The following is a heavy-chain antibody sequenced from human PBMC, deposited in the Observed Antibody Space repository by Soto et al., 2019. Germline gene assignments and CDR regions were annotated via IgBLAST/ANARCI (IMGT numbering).Heavy chain of an antibody. CDR1: GFTFDDYA. D-gene: IGHD3-10*01. J-gene: IGHJ6*01. CDR3: AKDMRGGSSPSRYYYGLDV. Sequence: EVQLVESGGGLVQPGRSLRLSCAASGFTFDDYAMHWVRQAPGKGLEWVSGISWNSGTIVYADSVKGRFTISRDNAKHSLYLQMNSLRGEDTALYSCAKDMRGGSSPSRYYYGLDVW. CDR2: ISWNSGTI. V-gene: IGHV3-9*01.